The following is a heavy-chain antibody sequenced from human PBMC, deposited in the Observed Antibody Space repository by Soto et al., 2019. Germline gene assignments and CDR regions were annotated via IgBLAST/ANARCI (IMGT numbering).Heavy chain of an antibody. CDR3: ARDPFMVRGVIKRGYYYGMNV. D-gene: IGHD3-10*01. J-gene: IGHJ6*02. Sequence: GSLRLSCAASGFTFSSYGMHWVRQAPGKGLEWVAVIWYDGSNKYYADSVKGRFTISRDNSKNTLYLQMNSLRAEDTAVYYCARDPFMVRGVIKRGYYYGMNVWGQGTTVTVSS. CDR1: GFTFSSYG. CDR2: IWYDGSNK. V-gene: IGHV3-33*01.